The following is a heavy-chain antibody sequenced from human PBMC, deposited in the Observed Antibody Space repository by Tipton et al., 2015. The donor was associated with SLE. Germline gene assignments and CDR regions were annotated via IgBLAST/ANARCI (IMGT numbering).Heavy chain of an antibody. D-gene: IGHD5-18*01. V-gene: IGHV1-18*01. Sequence: QVQLVQSGPEVKKPGASVKVSCKASGYTFTSYGISWVRQAPGQGLEWMGWISAYNGNTNYAQKLQGRVTMTTDTSTSTAYMELRSLRSDDTAVYYCARAALSGYSYGLYYFDYWGQGTLVTVSS. CDR3: ARAALSGYSYGLYYFDY. J-gene: IGHJ4*02. CDR2: ISAYNGNT. CDR1: GYTFTSYG.